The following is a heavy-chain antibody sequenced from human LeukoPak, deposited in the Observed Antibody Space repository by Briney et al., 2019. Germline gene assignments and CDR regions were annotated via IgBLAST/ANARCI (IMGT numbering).Heavy chain of an antibody. CDR2: IRYDGSNK. D-gene: IGHD3-22*01. CDR1: GFFFNAYG. CDR3: AKWSSVLHYYDSSLHFDY. V-gene: IGHV3-30*02. Sequence: GGSLRLSCTASGFFFNAYGMHWVRQAPGKGLEWVAFIRYDGSNKYYADSVKGRFTISRDNSKNTLYLQMNSLRAEDTAVYYCAKWSSVLHYYDSSLHFDYWGQGTLVTVSS. J-gene: IGHJ4*02.